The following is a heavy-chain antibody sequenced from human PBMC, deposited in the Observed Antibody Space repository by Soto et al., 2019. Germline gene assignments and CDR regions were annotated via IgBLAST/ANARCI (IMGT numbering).Heavy chain of an antibody. D-gene: IGHD3-22*01. J-gene: IGHJ3*02. V-gene: IGHV3-30*03. CDR2: ISYDGSNK. Sequence: QPWGSLRLSCAASVFTFSSYGMHWVRQAPGKGLEWVAVISYDGSNKYYADSVKGRFTISRDNSKNTLYLQMNSLRAEDTAVYYCASDYYDSSGYGSYAFDIWGQGTMVTVSS. CDR3: ASDYYDSSGYGSYAFDI. CDR1: VFTFSSYG.